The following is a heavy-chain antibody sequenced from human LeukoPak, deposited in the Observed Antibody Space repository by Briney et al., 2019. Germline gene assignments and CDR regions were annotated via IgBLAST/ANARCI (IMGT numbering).Heavy chain of an antibody. CDR3: AKYRMATTPYFDY. V-gene: IGHV3-21*04. J-gene: IGHJ4*02. CDR2: ISSSSSYI. CDR1: GFTFSSYS. Sequence: GGSLRLSCAASGFTFSSYSMNWVRQAPGKGLEWVSSISSSSSYIYYADSVKGRFTISRDNSKNTLYLQMNSLRAEDTAVYYCAKYRMATTPYFDYWGQGTLVTVSS. D-gene: IGHD2-15*01.